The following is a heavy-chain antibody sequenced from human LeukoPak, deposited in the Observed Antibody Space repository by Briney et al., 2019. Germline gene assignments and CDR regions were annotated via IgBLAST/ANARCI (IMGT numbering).Heavy chain of an antibody. CDR1: GFTFSSYA. Sequence: PGGSLRLSCAASGFTFSSYAMTWVRQAPGKGLEWASTISDSGTSTYYADSVKGRFTISRDNSKNTLYLQMNSLRAEDTAVYYCAKVSSGHFWELADYWGQGTLVTVSS. J-gene: IGHJ4*02. CDR2: ISDSGTST. CDR3: AKVSSGHFWELADY. V-gene: IGHV3-23*01. D-gene: IGHD1-26*01.